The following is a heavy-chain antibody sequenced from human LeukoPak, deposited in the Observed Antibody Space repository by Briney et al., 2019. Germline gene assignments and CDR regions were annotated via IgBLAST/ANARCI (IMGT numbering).Heavy chain of an antibody. CDR3: ARDHGSGSYSYYFDY. V-gene: IGHV4-30-2*01. Sequence: SETLSLTCTVSGGSISSGGYYWSWIRQPPGKGLEWIGYIYHSGSTYYNPSLKSRVTISVDTSKNQFSLKLSSVTAADTAVYYCARDHGSGSYSYYFDYWGQGTLVTVSS. CDR2: IYHSGST. J-gene: IGHJ4*02. D-gene: IGHD3-10*01. CDR1: GGSISSGGYY.